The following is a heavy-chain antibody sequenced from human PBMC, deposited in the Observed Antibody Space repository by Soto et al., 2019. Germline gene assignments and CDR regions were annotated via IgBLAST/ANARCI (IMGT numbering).Heavy chain of an antibody. CDR3: ARNHYYDSSGYPYFFDY. Sequence: ASVKVSCKASGYTFTSYAMHWVRQAPGQRLEWMGWINAGNGNTKYSQKFQGRVTITRDTSASTAYMELSSLRSEDTAVYYCARNHYYDSSGYPYFFDYWGQGTLVTVSS. CDR2: INAGNGNT. J-gene: IGHJ4*02. V-gene: IGHV1-3*01. D-gene: IGHD3-22*01. CDR1: GYTFTSYA.